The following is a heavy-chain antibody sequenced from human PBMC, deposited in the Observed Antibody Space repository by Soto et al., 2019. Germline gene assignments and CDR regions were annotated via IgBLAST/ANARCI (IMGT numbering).Heavy chain of an antibody. CDR1: GFTFNSYA. D-gene: IGHD6-13*01. V-gene: IGHV3-23*01. J-gene: IGHJ4*02. Sequence: GGSLRLSCAASGFTFNSYAMSWVRQAPGRGLEWVSAIIGSGNIIHYADSVKGRFTISRDNSKNTLYLQMSSLRAEDTAVYYCARAISSSWSYFDYWGQGTLVSASS. CDR2: IIGSGNII. CDR3: ARAISSSWSYFDY.